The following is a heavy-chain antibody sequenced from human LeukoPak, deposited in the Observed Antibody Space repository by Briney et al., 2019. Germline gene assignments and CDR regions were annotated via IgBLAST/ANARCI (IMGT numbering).Heavy chain of an antibody. D-gene: IGHD3-10*01. CDR3: ARGWGYGSGSYSFGYYYGMDV. J-gene: IGHJ6*04. V-gene: IGHV4-34*01. CDR2: INHSGST. Sequence: PSETLSLTCAVYGGSFSGYYWSWIRQPPGKGLEWSGEINHSGSTNYNPSLKSRVTISVDTSKNQFSLQLSSVTAADTAVYYCARGWGYGSGSYSFGYYYGMDVWGKGTTVTVSS. CDR1: GGSFSGYY.